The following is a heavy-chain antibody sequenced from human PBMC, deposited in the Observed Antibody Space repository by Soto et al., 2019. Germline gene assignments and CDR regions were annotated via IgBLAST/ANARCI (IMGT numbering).Heavy chain of an antibody. CDR1: GGSISSGGYS. CDR2: IYHSGST. Sequence: PSETLSLTCAVSGGSISSGGYSWSWIRQPPGKGLEWIGYIYHSGSTYYNPSLKSRFTISRDNAKNSLYLQMNSLRAEDTALYYCAKDFGWFGEFAAYFDYWGQGTLVTVSS. J-gene: IGHJ4*02. CDR3: AKDFGWFGEFAAYFDY. D-gene: IGHD3-10*01. V-gene: IGHV4-30-2*01.